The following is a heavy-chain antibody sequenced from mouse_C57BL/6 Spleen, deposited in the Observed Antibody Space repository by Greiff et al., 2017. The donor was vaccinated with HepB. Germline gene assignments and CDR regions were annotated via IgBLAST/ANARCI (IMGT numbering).Heavy chain of an antibody. D-gene: IGHD2-3*01. CDR3: ARPIYDGYHGAMDY. CDR2: IYPGDGDT. CDR1: GYAFSSYW. J-gene: IGHJ4*01. Sequence: VQLQQSGAELVKPGASVKISCKASGYAFSSYWMYWVKQRPGKGLEWIGQIYPGDGDTNYNGKFKGKATLTADKTSSTAYMQLSSLTSEDSAVYFCARPIYDGYHGAMDYWGQGTSVTVSS. V-gene: IGHV1-80*01.